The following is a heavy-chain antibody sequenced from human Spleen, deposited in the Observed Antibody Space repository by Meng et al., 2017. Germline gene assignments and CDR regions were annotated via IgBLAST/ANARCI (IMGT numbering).Heavy chain of an antibody. V-gene: IGHV4-4*07. J-gene: IGHJ6*02. CDR2: IYTSGST. Sequence: ESLKISCTVSGGSISSYYWSWIRQPAGKGLEWIGRIYTSGSTNYNPSLKSRVTMSVDTSKNQFSPKLSSVTAADTAVYYCAREGPHDYYGSGSIPPVYYYYGMDVWGQGTTVTVSS. CDR1: GGSISSYY. D-gene: IGHD3-10*01. CDR3: AREGPHDYYGSGSIPPVYYYYGMDV.